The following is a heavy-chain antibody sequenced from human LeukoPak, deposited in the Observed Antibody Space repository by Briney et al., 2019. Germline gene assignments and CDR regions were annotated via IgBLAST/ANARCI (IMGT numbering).Heavy chain of an antibody. J-gene: IGHJ4*02. CDR2: IYYSGST. V-gene: IGHV4-31*03. CDR3: ARGWGYSYGSYGYFDY. CDR1: GGSISSGGYY. D-gene: IGHD5-18*01. Sequence: PSQTLSLTCTVSGGSISSGGYYWSWIRQHPGQGLEWIGYIYYSGSTYYNPSLKSRVTISVDTSKNQFSLKLSSVTAADTAVYYCARGWGYSYGSYGYFDYWGQGTLVTVSS.